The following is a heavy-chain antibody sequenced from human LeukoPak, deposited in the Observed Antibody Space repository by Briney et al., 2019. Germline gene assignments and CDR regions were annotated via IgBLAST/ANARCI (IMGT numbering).Heavy chain of an antibody. J-gene: IGHJ2*01. D-gene: IGHD1-26*01. CDR1: GLTFSSYS. CDR3: ARPQTRGARGWYFDL. Sequence: GSLRLSCAASGLTFSSYSMNWVRQAPGKGLEWVSSISSSSSYIYYADSVKGRFTISRDNAKNSLYLQMNSLRAEDTAVYYCARPQTRGARGWYFDLWGRGALVTVSS. CDR2: ISSSSSYI. V-gene: IGHV3-21*01.